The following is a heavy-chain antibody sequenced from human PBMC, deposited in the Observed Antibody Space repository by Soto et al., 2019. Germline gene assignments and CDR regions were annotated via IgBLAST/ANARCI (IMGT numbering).Heavy chain of an antibody. CDR3: VRELWGQSDP. Sequence: QLQLQESGPGLVKPSETLSLTCTVSGGSISSSSYYWAWIRQPPGQGLEWIGSINNSGKTYYKPPLKRRVTISVDTPKNPFSLRLPPVTAADTAVYYCVRELWGQSDPWGQGTLVTVSS. J-gene: IGHJ5*02. CDR1: GGSISSSSYY. CDR2: INNSGKT. D-gene: IGHD2-21*01. V-gene: IGHV4-39*01.